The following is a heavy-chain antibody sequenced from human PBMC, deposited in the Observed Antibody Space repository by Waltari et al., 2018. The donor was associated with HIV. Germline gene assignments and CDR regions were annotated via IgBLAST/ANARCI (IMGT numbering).Heavy chain of an antibody. CDR1: GFTFTSYG. CDR3: AKDMHDSSGYLFEY. V-gene: IGHV3-30*18. J-gene: IGHJ4*02. Sequence: QVQLVESGGGVVQPGRSLRLSCAASGFTFTSYGMHWVRQAPGKGREGVAIRSSEGSNKYYADSVKGRFTISRDNSKNTLYLQMNSLRAEDTAMYYCAKDMHDSSGYLFEYWGQGTLVTVSS. D-gene: IGHD3-22*01. CDR2: RSSEGSNK.